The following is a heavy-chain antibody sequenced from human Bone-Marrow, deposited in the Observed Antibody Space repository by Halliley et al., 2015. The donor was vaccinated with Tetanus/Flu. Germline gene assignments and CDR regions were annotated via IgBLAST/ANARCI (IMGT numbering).Heavy chain of an antibody. CDR3: ARRYYDTSGYPFDI. Sequence: SLRLSCAASGFTFSSYTMNWVRQVPGKGLEWVSSISSSSSYIYYADSVKGRFTISRDNAKNSLYLQMNSLRAEDTALYYCARRYYDTSGYPFDIWGQGTVVPVSS. D-gene: IGHD3-22*01. CDR1: GFTFSSYT. J-gene: IGHJ3*02. CDR2: ISSSSSYI. V-gene: IGHV3-21*01.